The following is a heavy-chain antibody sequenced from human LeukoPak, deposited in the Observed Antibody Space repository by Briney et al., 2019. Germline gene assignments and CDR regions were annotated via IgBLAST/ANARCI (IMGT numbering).Heavy chain of an antibody. Sequence: ASVKVSCKASGYTFTGYYMHWVRQAPGQGLEWMGWINPNSGGTNYAQKFQGRVTMTRDTSISTAYMELSRLRTDDTAVYYCARVGSAAVPQYYFDYWGQGTLVTVSS. V-gene: IGHV1-2*02. D-gene: IGHD3-10*01. CDR3: ARVGSAAVPQYYFDY. CDR1: GYTFTGYY. J-gene: IGHJ4*02. CDR2: INPNSGGT.